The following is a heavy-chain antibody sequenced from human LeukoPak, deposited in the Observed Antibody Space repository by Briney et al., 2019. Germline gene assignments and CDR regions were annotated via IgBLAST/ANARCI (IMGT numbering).Heavy chain of an antibody. V-gene: IGHV4-59*01. CDR3: ARGSTYYYDSSGYYFDY. Sequence: SQTLSLTCSVSGGSISSYYWSWIRQPPGKGLEWIGYIYYSGSTNYNPSLKSRVTISVDTSKNQFSPKLSSVTAADTAVYYCARGSTYYYDSSGYYFDYWGQGTLVTVSS. CDR1: GGSISSYY. J-gene: IGHJ4*02. CDR2: IYYSGST. D-gene: IGHD3-22*01.